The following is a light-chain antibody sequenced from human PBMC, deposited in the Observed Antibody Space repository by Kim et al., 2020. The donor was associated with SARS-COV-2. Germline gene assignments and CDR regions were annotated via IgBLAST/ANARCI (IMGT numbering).Light chain of an antibody. CDR2: SAS. Sequence: AAVGDRVTITCRASHDIRNDLGWYQQNPGRAPKCLIYSASSLQSGVPSRFSGSGSGTEFTLTISSVQPEDFATYFCLQHSTYPITSGQGTRLEI. V-gene: IGKV1-17*01. J-gene: IGKJ5*01. CDR3: LQHSTYPIT. CDR1: HDIRND.